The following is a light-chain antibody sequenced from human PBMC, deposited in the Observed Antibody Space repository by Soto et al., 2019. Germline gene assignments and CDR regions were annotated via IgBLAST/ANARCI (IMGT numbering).Light chain of an antibody. V-gene: IGLV2-23*01. CDR2: EGT. CDR3: CTFAVGADLV. Sequence: QSALTQPASVSASPGQSITISCTGTSSNVGTYDLVSWYQHHPDKAPKLIIYEGTKRPSGISSRFSGSKSGNTASLTISGLQAEDEADYYCCTFAVGADLVFGGWTTLTVL. CDR1: SSNVGTYDL. J-gene: IGLJ2*01.